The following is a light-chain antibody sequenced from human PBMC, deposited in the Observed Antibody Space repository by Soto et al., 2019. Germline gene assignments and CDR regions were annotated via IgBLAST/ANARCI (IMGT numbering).Light chain of an antibody. CDR2: EAS. V-gene: IGKV1-5*03. CDR1: QTVSSW. CDR3: QQHCNWPRT. Sequence: DIQMTQSPATLSWSVGDRVTITCRASQTVSSWLAWYQQKPGKAPKLLIYEASTLTSGVPSRFSGSGSGTEFTLTINSLEAEDCAVYYCQQHCNWPRTFGQGTRLEIK. J-gene: IGKJ5*01.